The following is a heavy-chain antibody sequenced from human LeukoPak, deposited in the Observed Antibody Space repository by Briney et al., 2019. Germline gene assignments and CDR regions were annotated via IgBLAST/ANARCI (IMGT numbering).Heavy chain of an antibody. CDR1: GFTFSNSW. CDR3: ARVGTYSGSYYM. J-gene: IGHJ4*02. CDR2: INQDGGEI. V-gene: IGHV3-7*01. Sequence: SGGSLRLSCAASGFTFSNSWMTWVRQAPGKGLEWVASINQDGGEIHYVDSVKGRFTISRDNAKNTLYLQMNSLRAEDTAVYYCARVGTYSGSYYMWGQGTLVTVSS. D-gene: IGHD1-26*01.